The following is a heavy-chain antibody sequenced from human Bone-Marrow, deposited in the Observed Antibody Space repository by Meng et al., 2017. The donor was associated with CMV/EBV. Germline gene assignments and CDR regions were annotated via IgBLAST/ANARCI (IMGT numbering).Heavy chain of an antibody. CDR2: IYYSGST. Sequence: SISSSRYYWGWIRQPPGKGLEWIGSIYYSGSTYYNPSLKSRVTISVDTSKNQFSLKLSSVTAADTAVYYCARGDYDSSGYYYGYFDYWGQGTLVTVSS. D-gene: IGHD3-22*01. CDR1: SISSSRYY. CDR3: ARGDYDSSGYYYGYFDY. V-gene: IGHV4-39*07. J-gene: IGHJ4*02.